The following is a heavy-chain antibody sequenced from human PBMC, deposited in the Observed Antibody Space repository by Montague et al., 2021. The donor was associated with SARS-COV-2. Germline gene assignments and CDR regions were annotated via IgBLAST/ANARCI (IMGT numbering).Heavy chain of an antibody. D-gene: IGHD3/OR15-3a*01. CDR3: VRSRDWFFDY. V-gene: IGHV4-39*07. Sequence: SETLSLTCTVAGGPISSSTSNWWGWIRQSPGKGLEWIAGMYYNGKTYYIPSLKSRVTISVDTSMNQVSLTLSSVTAADTAVYYWVRSRDWFFDYWGQGTLVTVSS. CDR2: MYYNGKT. J-gene: IGHJ4*02. CDR1: GGPISSSTSNW.